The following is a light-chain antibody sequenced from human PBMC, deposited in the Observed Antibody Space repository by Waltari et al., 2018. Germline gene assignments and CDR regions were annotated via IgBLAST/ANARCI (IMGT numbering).Light chain of an antibody. V-gene: IGLV1-47*01. CDR2: RTN. CDR3: ATWDDRLSGPGV. J-gene: IGLJ3*02. CDR1: SSNIGSNY. Sequence: QSVLTQPPSASGTPGQRVTISCSGSSSNIGSNYGTWYQQLPGTAPKLLIYRTNQRPSGVPDRFSGSKAGTSASLAVSGLRSEDEADYYFATWDDRLSGPGVFGGGTKLTVL.